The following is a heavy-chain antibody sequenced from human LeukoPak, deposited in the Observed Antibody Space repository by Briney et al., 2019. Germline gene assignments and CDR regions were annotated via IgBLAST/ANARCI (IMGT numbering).Heavy chain of an antibody. J-gene: IGHJ6*02. CDR2: IYSGGST. V-gene: IGHV3-66*01. CDR3: AREDRQWLVRKYYYYGMDV. Sequence: PGGSLRLSCAASGFTVSSNYMSWVRQAPGKGLEWVSVIYSGGSTYYADSVKGRFTISRDNSKNTLYLQMNSLRAEDTAVYYCAREDRQWLVRKYYYYGMDVWGQGTTVTVS. D-gene: IGHD6-19*01. CDR1: GFTVSSNY.